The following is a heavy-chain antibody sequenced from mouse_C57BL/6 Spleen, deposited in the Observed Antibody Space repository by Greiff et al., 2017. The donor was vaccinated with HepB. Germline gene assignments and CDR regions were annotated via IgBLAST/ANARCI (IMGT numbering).Heavy chain of an antibody. V-gene: IGHV1-52*01. CDR2: IDPSDIET. J-gene: IGHJ2*01. CDR3: ARPTVVARCDY. CDR1: GYTFTSYW. D-gene: IGHD1-1*01. Sequence: QVQLQQPGAELVRPGSSVKLSCKASGYTFTSYWLHWVKQRPLQGLEWTGNIDPSDIETHYNQKFKDKVTLTVDKSSSTAYMQLSSLTYEDSAVYYCARPTVVARCDYWGQGTTRTVAS.